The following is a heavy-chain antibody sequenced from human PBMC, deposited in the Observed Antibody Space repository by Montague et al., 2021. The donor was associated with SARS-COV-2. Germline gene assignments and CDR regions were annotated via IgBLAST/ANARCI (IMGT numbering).Heavy chain of an antibody. CDR2: ISSSRYI. Sequence: SLRLSCAASGFTFSSYSMNWVRQAPGKGLEWVSSISSSRYIYYADSVKSPFTISRDNAKNSLYLQMNSLRAEDTAVYYCASLPALEMATYYYYGMDVWGQGTTVTVSS. V-gene: IGHV3-21*01. D-gene: IGHD5-24*01. CDR1: GFTFSSYS. CDR3: ASLPALEMATYYYYGMDV. J-gene: IGHJ6*02.